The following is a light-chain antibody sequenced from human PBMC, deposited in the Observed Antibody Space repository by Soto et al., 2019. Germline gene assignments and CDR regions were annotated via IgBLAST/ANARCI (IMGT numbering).Light chain of an antibody. CDR1: QSVSSY. Sequence: EIVLTQSPATLSLSPGERATLSCRASQSVSSYLAWYQQKPGQAPRLLIYDASNRATGIPARFSGSGSGTDFTLTISSLESEDFAVYYCQQHNNWPVTFGQGTRVEIK. CDR2: DAS. J-gene: IGKJ5*01. V-gene: IGKV3-11*01. CDR3: QQHNNWPVT.